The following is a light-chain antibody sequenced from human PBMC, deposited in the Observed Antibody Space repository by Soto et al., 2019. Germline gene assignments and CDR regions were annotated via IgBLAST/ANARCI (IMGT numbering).Light chain of an antibody. CDR3: CSYVGRNTYV. V-gene: IGLV2-11*01. J-gene: IGLJ1*01. CDR1: SSDVGGYNY. CDR2: DVS. Sequence: QSVLTQPASVSGPPGQSITISCTGTSSDVGGYNYVSWYQQHPAKAPKLIIFDVSKRPSGVPNRFSGSKSGNTASLTISGLRAEDEADYYCCSYVGRNTYVFGTGTKVTVL.